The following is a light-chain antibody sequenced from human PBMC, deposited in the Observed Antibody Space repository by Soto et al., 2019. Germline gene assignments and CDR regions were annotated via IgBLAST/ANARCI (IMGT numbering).Light chain of an antibody. V-gene: IGKV3-20*01. Sequence: EIVLTQSPGTPSLSPGERATLSCRASQSVSNSYLAWYQQKPGQAPRLLIYGVSSRATGIPDRFSGSGSGTDFTLTISRLEPEDFAVYYCHQYGSSPYTFGQGTKLEI. CDR1: QSVSNSY. J-gene: IGKJ2*01. CDR3: HQYGSSPYT. CDR2: GVS.